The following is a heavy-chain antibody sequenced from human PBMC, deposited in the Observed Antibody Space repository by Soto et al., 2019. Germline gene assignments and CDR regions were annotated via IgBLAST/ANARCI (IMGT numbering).Heavy chain of an antibody. V-gene: IGHV4-39*01. J-gene: IGHJ4*02. CDR3: AKLEGLATISYYFDF. CDR1: DDSINSDKYY. D-gene: IGHD3-9*01. Sequence: QLQLQESGPGLVKPSETLSLTCSVSDDSINSDKYYWGWLRQPPGKGLEWIGSIYYRGNAYYNPSLHTRVTIALAKARSKFSLKLNSVTAADSAVYFCAKLEGLATISYYFDFWGPGALVTVSS. CDR2: IYYRGNA.